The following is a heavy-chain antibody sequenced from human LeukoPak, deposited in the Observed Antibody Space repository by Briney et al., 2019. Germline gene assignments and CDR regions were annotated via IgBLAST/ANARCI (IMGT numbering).Heavy chain of an antibody. J-gene: IGHJ4*02. CDR1: GFTFSSYA. D-gene: IGHD4-17*01. CDR3: ARDRDYAFDY. V-gene: IGHV3-30-3*01. Sequence: GGSLRLSCAASGFTFSSYAMHWVRQAPGKGLEWVAVISYDGSNKYYADSVKGRFTISRDNAKNSLYLQTNSLRDEDTAVYYCARDRDYAFDYWGQGTLVTVSS. CDR2: ISYDGSNK.